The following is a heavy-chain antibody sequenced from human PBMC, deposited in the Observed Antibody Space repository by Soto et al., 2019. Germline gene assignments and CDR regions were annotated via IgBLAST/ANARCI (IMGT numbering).Heavy chain of an antibody. D-gene: IGHD1-26*01. CDR3: AKFEGATYPPFFDY. CDR1: GFTFSSYA. Sequence: GCLRLAGSASGFTFSSYAMSWVRQAPGKGLEWVSAISGSGGSTYYADSVKGRFTISRDNSKNTLYLQMNSLRAEDTAVYYCAKFEGATYPPFFDYWGQGTLVTVSS. CDR2: ISGSGGST. V-gene: IGHV3-23*01. J-gene: IGHJ4*02.